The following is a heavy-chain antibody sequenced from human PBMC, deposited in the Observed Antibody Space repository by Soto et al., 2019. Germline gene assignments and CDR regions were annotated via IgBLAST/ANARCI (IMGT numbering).Heavy chain of an antibody. J-gene: IGHJ4*02. CDR2: INPNSGGT. CDR3: ARLYYYDSSGYYYVLQYFDY. Sequence: GASVKVSCKTSGYTFTGYYMHWVRQAPGQGLEWMGWINPNSGGTNYAQKFQGRVTMTRDTSISTAYMELSRLRSDDTAVYHCARLYYYDSSGYYYVLQYFDYWGQGTLVTVSS. D-gene: IGHD3-22*01. V-gene: IGHV1-2*02. CDR1: GYTFTGYY.